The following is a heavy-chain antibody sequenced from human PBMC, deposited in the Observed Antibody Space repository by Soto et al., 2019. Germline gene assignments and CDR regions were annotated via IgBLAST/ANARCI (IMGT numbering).Heavy chain of an antibody. CDR1: GGSVSNKTYY. CDR2: VYYSGTT. CDR3: AKAGSSGWRNYFDH. J-gene: IGHJ4*02. V-gene: IGHV4-61*01. D-gene: IGHD6-19*01. Sequence: KPSETLSLTCSASGGSVSNKTYYWSWIRQPPGKRLEWIGYVYYSGTTNYNPSLKSRVTISVDMSKNQFSLRLSSVTAADTATYYCAKAGSSGWRNYFDHWGQGTPVTVSS.